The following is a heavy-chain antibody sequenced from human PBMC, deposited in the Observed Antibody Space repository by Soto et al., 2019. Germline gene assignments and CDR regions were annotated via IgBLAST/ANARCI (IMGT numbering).Heavy chain of an antibody. CDR3: ARYHTAMFFDY. CDR2: IYYSGST. CDR1: GGSISSGGYY. Sequence: QVQLQESGPGLVKPSQTLSLTCTVSGGSISSGGYYWSWIRQHPGKGLEWIGYIYYSGSTYYNPSLKSXXTXSXXTSKNQFSLKLSSVTAADTAVYYCARYHTAMFFDYWGQGTLVTVSS. V-gene: IGHV4-31*03. J-gene: IGHJ4*02. D-gene: IGHD5-18*01.